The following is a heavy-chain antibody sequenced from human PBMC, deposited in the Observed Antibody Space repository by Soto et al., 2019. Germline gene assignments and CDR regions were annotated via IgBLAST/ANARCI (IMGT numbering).Heavy chain of an antibody. CDR3: ARAPYSSSWYDFDY. Sequence: SGAPMVNPTQTLTLTCTFSAFSLSTSGMYVSWIRQPPGKALEWLARIDWDDDKYYSTSLKTRLTISKDTSKNQVVLTMTNMDPVDTATYYCARAPYSSSWYDFDYWGQGTLVTVSS. J-gene: IGHJ4*02. CDR1: AFSLSTSGMY. V-gene: IGHV2-70*11. D-gene: IGHD6-13*01. CDR2: IDWDDDK.